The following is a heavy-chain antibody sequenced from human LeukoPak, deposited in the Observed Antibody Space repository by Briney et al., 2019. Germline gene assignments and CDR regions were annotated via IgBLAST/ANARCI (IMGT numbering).Heavy chain of an antibody. D-gene: IGHD2-21*02. V-gene: IGHV6-1*01. CDR2: TYYRSKWYN. Sequence: SQTLSLTCAISGDSVSSTSDTWNWIRQSPSRGLEWLGRTYYRSKWYNDYAESVKSRITINADTSKNQISLQLHSVTPEDSAVYYCARASNSGLLYYFDYWGQGTLVTVSS. CDR3: ARASNSGLLYYFDY. J-gene: IGHJ4*02. CDR1: GDSVSSTSDT.